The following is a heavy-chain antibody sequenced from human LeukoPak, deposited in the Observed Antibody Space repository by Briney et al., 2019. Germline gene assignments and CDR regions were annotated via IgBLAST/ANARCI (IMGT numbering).Heavy chain of an antibody. V-gene: IGHV4-39*01. Sequence: PSETLSLTCTASGGSINSTSYYWGWIRQPPGKGLEWIGSIYYNGSTYYNPSLRSRVTISVDTSKNQFSLKLTSVTAADTAVYYCAGNTAALSHTTIWGQGTLVTVFS. CDR2: IYYNGST. J-gene: IGHJ4*02. CDR1: GGSINSTSYY. CDR3: AGNTAALSHTTI. D-gene: IGHD6-13*01.